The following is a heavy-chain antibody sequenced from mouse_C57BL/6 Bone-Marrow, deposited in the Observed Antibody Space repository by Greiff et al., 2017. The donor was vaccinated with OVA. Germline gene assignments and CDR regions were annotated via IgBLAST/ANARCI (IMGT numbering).Heavy chain of an antibody. Sequence: VHLVESGPGLVKPSQSLFLTCSITGFPITSGYYWIWIRQSPGKPLEWMGYITHSGETFYNPSLQSPISITRETSKNQFFLQLNSVTTEDTAMYYCAGSGDYDVGFAYWGQGTLVTVSA. J-gene: IGHJ3*01. V-gene: IGHV12-3*01. CDR2: ITHSGET. D-gene: IGHD2-4*01. CDR3: AGSGDYDVGFAY. CDR1: GFPITSGYY.